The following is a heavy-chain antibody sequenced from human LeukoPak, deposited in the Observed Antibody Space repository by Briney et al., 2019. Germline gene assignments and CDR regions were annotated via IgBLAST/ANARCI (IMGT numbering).Heavy chain of an antibody. CDR3: ARVSRYTWSYGWFDH. CDR2: IWYDGNNK. V-gene: IGHV3-33*01. J-gene: IGHJ5*02. Sequence: PGGSLRLSCAASGFSFSYHGMHCVRQAPGKGLEGVAAIWYDGNNKVYADCVKGRLTVSRENSNNILYLEMNSLRVEDTAVYYCARVSRYTWSYGWFDHWGQGTLVTVSS. D-gene: IGHD1-26*01. CDR1: GFSFSYHG.